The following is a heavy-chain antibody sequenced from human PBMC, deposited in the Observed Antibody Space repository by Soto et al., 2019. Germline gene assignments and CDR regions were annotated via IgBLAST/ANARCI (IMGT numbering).Heavy chain of an antibody. V-gene: IGHV1-69*13. J-gene: IGHJ4*02. Sequence: GASVKVSCKASGGTFSSYAISWVRQAPGQGLEWMGGIIPIFGTANYAQKFQGRVTITADESMSTAYMELSSLRSEDTAVYYCARGFSSGYYFCDYWGQGTLVTVSS. D-gene: IGHD3-22*01. CDR3: ARGFSSGYYFCDY. CDR2: IIPIFGTA. CDR1: GGTFSSYA.